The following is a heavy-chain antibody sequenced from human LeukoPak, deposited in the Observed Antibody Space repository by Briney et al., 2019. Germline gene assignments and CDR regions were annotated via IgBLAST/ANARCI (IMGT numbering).Heavy chain of an antibody. CDR3: AREGYSGTFDY. CDR2: ISYDGSNK. D-gene: IGHD1-26*01. CDR1: GFTFSSYG. V-gene: IGHV3-30*03. J-gene: IGHJ4*02. Sequence: GGSLRLSCAASGFTFSSYGMHWVRQAPGKGLEWVAVISYDGSNKYYADSVKGRFTISRDNSKNTLYLQMNSLRAEDTAVYYCAREGYSGTFDYWGQGTLVTVSS.